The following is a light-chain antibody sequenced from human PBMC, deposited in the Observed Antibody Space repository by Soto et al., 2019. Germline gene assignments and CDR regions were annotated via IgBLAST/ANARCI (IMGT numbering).Light chain of an antibody. J-gene: IGKJ1*01. CDR1: QSISSW. V-gene: IGKV1-5*03. Sequence: DIQMTQSPSTLSASVGDTVTITCRASQSISSWLAWYQQKPGKAPKVLIYKASSLESEVPSRCSGSGSGTEFTLTISSLQPDDSTTYYWQQYQSLLTFGQGTKVQIK. CDR2: KAS. CDR3: QQYQSLLT.